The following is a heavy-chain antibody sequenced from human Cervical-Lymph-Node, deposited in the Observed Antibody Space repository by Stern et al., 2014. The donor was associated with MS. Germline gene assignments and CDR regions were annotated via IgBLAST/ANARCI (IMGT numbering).Heavy chain of an antibody. CDR2: LFPFFGTP. V-gene: IGHV1-69*01. CDR1: GDTVDSYG. CDR3: ATSTYGLVH. J-gene: IGHJ4*02. Sequence: VQLVQSGTEVKKPGSSVKVSCKAAGDTVDSYGISWVRQAPGRGLEWMGGLFPFFGTPISAQKFQGRVTMTADESTTTAYMDLTSLSVEDTAVYYCATSTYGLVHWGQGTLVTVSS. D-gene: IGHD3-10*01.